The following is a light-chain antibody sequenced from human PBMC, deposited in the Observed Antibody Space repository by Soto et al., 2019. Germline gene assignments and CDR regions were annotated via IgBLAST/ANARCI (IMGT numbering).Light chain of an antibody. V-gene: IGKV1-39*01. CDR1: QRIDNY. CDR3: QQSYTSPPT. CDR2: AAS. Sequence: DIQMTQSPSSLPASVGDRVNITCRTTQRIDNYLNWYQQKPGKAPNLLIFAASSLQSGVPSRFSGSGSGTDFTLTISSLQPEDFSTYYCQQSYTSPPTFGGGTKLEMK. J-gene: IGKJ4*01.